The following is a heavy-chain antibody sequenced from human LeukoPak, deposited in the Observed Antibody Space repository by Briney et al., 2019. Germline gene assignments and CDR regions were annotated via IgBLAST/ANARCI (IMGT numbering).Heavy chain of an antibody. CDR2: IKSKTDGGTT. CDR3: TTEAIFGVVISSFDY. Sequence: PGGSLRLSCAASGFTFSNAWTSWVRQAPGKGLEWVGRIKSKTDGGTTDYAAPVKGRFTISRDDSKNTLYLQMNSLKTEDTAVYYCTTEAIFGVVISSFDYWGQGTLVTVSS. J-gene: IGHJ4*02. CDR1: GFTFSNAW. D-gene: IGHD3-3*01. V-gene: IGHV3-15*01.